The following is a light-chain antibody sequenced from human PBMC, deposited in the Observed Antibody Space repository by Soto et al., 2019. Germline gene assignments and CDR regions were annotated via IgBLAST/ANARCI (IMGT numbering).Light chain of an antibody. CDR1: QSFSSY. J-gene: IGKJ1*01. V-gene: IGKV1-39*01. CDR2: AAS. CDR3: QQTFSTPWT. Sequence: DIQMTQSPSSLSASVGDRVTITCRASQSFSSYLNWYQQKQGKAPKLLIYAASSLQSGVPSRFSGSKSGTDFTLTISSLQPEDFATYYCQQTFSTPWTFGQGTKVEIK.